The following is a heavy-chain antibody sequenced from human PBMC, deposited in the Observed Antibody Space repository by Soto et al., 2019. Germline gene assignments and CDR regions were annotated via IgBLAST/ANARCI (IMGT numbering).Heavy chain of an antibody. CDR3: ARMRYFDWSPPPNWFDP. V-gene: IGHV4-59*01. D-gene: IGHD3-9*01. Sequence: SETLSLTCTVSGGSISSYYWSWIRQPPGKGLEWIGYIYYSGSTNYNPSLKSRVTISVDTSKNQFSLKLSSVTAADTAVYYCARMRYFDWSPPPNWFDPWGQGTLVTVSS. CDR2: IYYSGST. J-gene: IGHJ5*02. CDR1: GGSISSYY.